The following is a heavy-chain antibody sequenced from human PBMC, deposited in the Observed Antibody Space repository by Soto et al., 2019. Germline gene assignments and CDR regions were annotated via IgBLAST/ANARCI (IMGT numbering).Heavy chain of an antibody. CDR3: ARVDSSSWNRVLDY. D-gene: IGHD6-13*01. CDR2: IYHSGNT. J-gene: IGHJ4*02. CDR1: GGSVSSGDYY. V-gene: IGHV4-30-4*01. Sequence: SETLSLTCTVSGGSVSSGDYYWSWIRQPPGKGLEWIGNIYHSGNTYYNPSLKSRVIISVDTSKNQFSLKLTSVTAADTAVYYCARVDSSSWNRVLDYWGRGTLVTVSS.